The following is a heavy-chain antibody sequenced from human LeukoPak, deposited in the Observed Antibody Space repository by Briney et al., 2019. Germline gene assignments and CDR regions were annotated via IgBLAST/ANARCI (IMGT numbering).Heavy chain of an antibody. CDR1: GFTFSSYE. CDR2: ISTRSTYM. CDR3: ARDVCSGGSCYSDS. D-gene: IGHD2-15*01. Sequence: GGSLRLSCAASGFTFSSYEMNWVRQAPGKGLEWVSSISTRSTYMYYADSVKGRFTISRDDAKNPLYLQMNSLRAEDTSVFYCARDVCSGGSCYSDSWGQGTLVTVSS. J-gene: IGHJ5*02. V-gene: IGHV3-21*01.